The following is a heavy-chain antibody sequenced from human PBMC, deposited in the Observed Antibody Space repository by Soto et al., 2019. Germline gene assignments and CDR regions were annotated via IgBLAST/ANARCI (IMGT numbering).Heavy chain of an antibody. CDR2: ISAYNGNT. CDR1: GYTFTSYG. D-gene: IGHD3-10*01. Sequence: GSVKVYFKASGYTFTSYGISLVRQAPGQGLEWMGWISAYNGNTNYAQKLQGRVTMTTDTSTSTAYMELRSLRSDDTAVYYCARDSPKWFGELLPDFDYWGQGTLVTVSS. V-gene: IGHV1-18*04. J-gene: IGHJ4*02. CDR3: ARDSPKWFGELLPDFDY.